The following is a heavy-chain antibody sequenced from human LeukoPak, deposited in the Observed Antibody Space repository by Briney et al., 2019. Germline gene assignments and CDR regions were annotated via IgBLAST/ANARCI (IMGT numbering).Heavy chain of an antibody. CDR3: ARDSRCCSSTSCENYYYYGMDV. CDR2: IYYSGST. CDR1: GGSISSGGYY. D-gene: IGHD2-2*01. V-gene: IGHV4-31*03. Sequence: SETLSLTCTVSGGSISSGGYYWSWIRQHPGKGLEWIGYIYYSGSTYYNPSLKSRVTISVDTSKNQFSLKLSSVTAADTAVYYCARDSRCCSSTSCENYYYYGMDVWGQGTTVTVSS. J-gene: IGHJ6*02.